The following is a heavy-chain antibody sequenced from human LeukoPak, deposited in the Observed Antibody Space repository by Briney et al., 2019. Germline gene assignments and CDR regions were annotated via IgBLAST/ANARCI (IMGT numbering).Heavy chain of an antibody. CDR3: ARGLHTFPY. Sequence: GGSLXLSCAASXVXXXXXXXTXVXXXPGXXXXXVXNIXQXGSEXYYVDSVKGRFTISRDNAQNSLHLQMNSLRAEDXAXXYCARGLHTFPYWGQGTLVTVSS. V-gene: IGHV3-7*04. CDR1: XVXXXXXX. CDR2: IXQXGSEX. J-gene: IGHJ4*02. D-gene: IGHD2/OR15-2a*01.